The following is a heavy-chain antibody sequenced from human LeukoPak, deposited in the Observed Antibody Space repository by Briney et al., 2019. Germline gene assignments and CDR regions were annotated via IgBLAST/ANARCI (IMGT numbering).Heavy chain of an antibody. D-gene: IGHD3-10*01. CDR3: AKRGVVIRVILVGFHKEAYYFDY. CDR1: GLTLSNYG. V-gene: IGHV3-23*01. CDR2: LRGSWGGT. Sequence: GGSLRLSCAVSGLTLSNYGMRGVRQAPGKGVEWVAGLRGSWGGTNYADSVKGRFTISRDNAKNTLYLQMNSLRAEDTAVYFCAKRGVVIRVILVGFHKEAYYFDYWGQGALVTVSS. J-gene: IGHJ4*02.